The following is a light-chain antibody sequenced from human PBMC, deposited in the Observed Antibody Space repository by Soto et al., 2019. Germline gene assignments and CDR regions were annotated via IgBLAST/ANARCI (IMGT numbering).Light chain of an antibody. J-gene: IGKJ1*01. V-gene: IGKV1-39*01. CDR1: QSISSY. Sequence: DIQMTQSPSSLSASLGDRVTITCRASQSISSYLNWYQQKPGKAPRFLIYTASSLQSGVPSRFSGSGSGTDFTLTISSLQPEDFATYYCQQSYNTPWTFGPGTKVEVK. CDR2: TAS. CDR3: QQSYNTPWT.